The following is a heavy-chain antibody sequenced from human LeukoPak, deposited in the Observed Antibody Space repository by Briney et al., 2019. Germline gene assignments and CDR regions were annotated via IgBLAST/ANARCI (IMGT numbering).Heavy chain of an antibody. V-gene: IGHV1-69*01. Sequence: GSSVKVSCKASGGTFSSYAISWVRQAPGQGLEWMGGIIPIFGTANYAQKFQGRVTITADESTSTAYMELSSLRSEHTAVYYCAREAYYYDSSGYSTHNAFDIWGQGTMVTVSS. D-gene: IGHD3-22*01. CDR2: IIPIFGTA. CDR3: AREAYYYDSSGYSTHNAFDI. CDR1: GGTFSSYA. J-gene: IGHJ3*02.